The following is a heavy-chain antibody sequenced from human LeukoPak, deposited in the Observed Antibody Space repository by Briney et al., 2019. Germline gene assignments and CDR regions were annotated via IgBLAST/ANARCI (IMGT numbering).Heavy chain of an antibody. CDR2: IIPMFGTA. Sequence: GASVKVSCKASGGTFSSYGISWARQAPGQGLEWMGGIIPMFGTANYAQKFQGRVTITADESTSTAYMELSSLRSEDTAVYYCARAPIVVVAAAKSHWFDPWGQGTLVTVSS. D-gene: IGHD2-2*01. V-gene: IGHV1-69*13. CDR3: ARAPIVVVAAAKSHWFDP. CDR1: GGTFSSYG. J-gene: IGHJ5*02.